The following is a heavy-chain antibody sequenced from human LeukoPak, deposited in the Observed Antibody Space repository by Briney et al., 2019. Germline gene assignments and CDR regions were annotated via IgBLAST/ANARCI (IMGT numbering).Heavy chain of an antibody. CDR3: TRDEAAATN. V-gene: IGHV3-7*01. CDR1: GFTFSGYW. D-gene: IGHD6-13*01. J-gene: IGHJ4*02. Sequence: PGGSLRLSCGGSGFTFSGYWMSWVRQAPGKGPEWVANIKQDGREKHYVDSVMGRFTISRDNAKNSLYLQMNSLRVEDTGPYYCTRDEAAATNWGQGTLVTVSS. CDR2: IKQDGREK.